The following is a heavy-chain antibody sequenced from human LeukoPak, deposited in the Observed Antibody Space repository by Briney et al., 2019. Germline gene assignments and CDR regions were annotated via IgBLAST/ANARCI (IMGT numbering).Heavy chain of an antibody. D-gene: IGHD5-12*01. Sequence: SETLSLTCTVSGGSISSYYWSWIRQPPGKGLEWIGYIYYSGSTNCNPSLKSRVTISVDTSKNQFSLKLSSVTAADTAVYYCASLVDIVAREAFDIWGQGTMVTVSS. CDR1: GGSISSYY. CDR3: ASLVDIVAREAFDI. V-gene: IGHV4-59*01. J-gene: IGHJ3*02. CDR2: IYYSGST.